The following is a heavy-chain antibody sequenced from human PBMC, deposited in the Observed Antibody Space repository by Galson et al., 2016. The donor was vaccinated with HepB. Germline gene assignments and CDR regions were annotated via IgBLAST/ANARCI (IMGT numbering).Heavy chain of an antibody. J-gene: IGHJ6*04. Sequence: SLRLSCAASGLTFSRYWMHWVRQAPGKGLVWVSRINSDDSSASYADSVRGRFILSRDTSKNTLYLQMNNLRAEDTALYYCGRDYPTVTNHYSYHVDVWGKGTAVTVSS. V-gene: IGHV3-74*01. CDR2: INSDDSSA. CDR1: GLTFSRYW. D-gene: IGHD4-17*01. CDR3: GRDYPTVTNHYSYHVDV.